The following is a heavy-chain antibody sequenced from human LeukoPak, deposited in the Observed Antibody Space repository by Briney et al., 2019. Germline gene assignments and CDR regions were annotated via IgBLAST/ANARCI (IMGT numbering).Heavy chain of an antibody. CDR3: ARGGAAMAYY. Sequence: PGGSLRLSCAASGFNFSSYWMHWVRQAPGKGLVGVSRINSDGSSTSYADSMKGRFTISRDNAKNTLYLQMNSLRVEDTAVYYCARGGAAMAYYWGQGTLVTVSS. J-gene: IGHJ4*02. V-gene: IGHV3-74*01. D-gene: IGHD5-18*01. CDR2: INSDGSST. CDR1: GFNFSSYW.